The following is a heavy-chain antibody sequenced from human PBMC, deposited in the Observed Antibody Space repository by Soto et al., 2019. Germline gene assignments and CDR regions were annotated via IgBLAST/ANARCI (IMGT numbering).Heavy chain of an antibody. CDR1: GYTFSNYG. V-gene: IGHV1-18*01. CDR2: ISAYNGNT. Sequence: QVQLVQSGAEVKKPGASVKVSCKASGYTFSNYGFSWVRQAPGQRLEWMGWISAYNGNTNYAQKVQGRVTMITDTSTGTAYMELRSLRSDDTAVYYCASSFTSSQWRYGMDVWGQGTTVTVSS. D-gene: IGHD2-2*01. J-gene: IGHJ6*02. CDR3: ASSFTSSQWRYGMDV.